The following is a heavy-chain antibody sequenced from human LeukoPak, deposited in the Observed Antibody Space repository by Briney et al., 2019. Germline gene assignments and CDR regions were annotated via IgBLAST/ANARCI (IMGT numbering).Heavy chain of an antibody. CDR2: MNPNSDKT. CDR1: GYTFTSSD. CDR3: ARGRPGLASAGTYDF. V-gene: IGHV1-8*01. Sequence: ASVKVSCKASGYTFTSSDINLVRQAPGQGLEWMGWMNPNSDKTGSARKFQGRVAMTKNISISTAYIEVSSLGYEDTATYYCARGRPGLASAGTYDFWGQGTLITVSS. J-gene: IGHJ4*02. D-gene: IGHD6-13*01.